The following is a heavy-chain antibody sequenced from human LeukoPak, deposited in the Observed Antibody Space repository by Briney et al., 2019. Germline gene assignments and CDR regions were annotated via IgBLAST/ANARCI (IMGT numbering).Heavy chain of an antibody. CDR3: SKERITMVRGLDY. J-gene: IGHJ4*02. Sequence: GGSLRLSCAASGFTFSSYAMSWVRQAPGKGLEWVSTISGSGGSTYYADSVKGRFTISRDNSKNTLYLQMNSLRAEDAAVYSCSKERITMVRGLDYWGQGTLVTVSS. CDR1: GFTFSSYA. V-gene: IGHV3-23*01. CDR2: ISGSGGST. D-gene: IGHD3-10*01.